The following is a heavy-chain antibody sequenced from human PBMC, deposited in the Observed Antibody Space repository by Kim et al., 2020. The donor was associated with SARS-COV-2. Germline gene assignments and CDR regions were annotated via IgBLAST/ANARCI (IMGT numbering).Heavy chain of an antibody. J-gene: IGHJ3*02. CDR3: ARGYSSSWYWAFDI. V-gene: IGHV3-13*01. Sequence: GRFTISRENAKNSLYLQMNSLRAGDTAVYYCARGYSSSWYWAFDIWGQGTMVTVSS. D-gene: IGHD6-13*01.